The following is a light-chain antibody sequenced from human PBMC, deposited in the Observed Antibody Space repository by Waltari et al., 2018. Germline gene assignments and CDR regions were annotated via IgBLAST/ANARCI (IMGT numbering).Light chain of an antibody. Sequence: QSVLTQPPSASGTPGQRVTISCSGRSSHTGRNPVTRYHQSPGAAPKPLIYTNDQRPSGVPDRFSGSKSGTSASLAISGLQSEDEADYYCAAWDDSLNGVIFGGGTKLTVL. J-gene: IGLJ2*01. CDR1: SSHTGRNP. V-gene: IGLV1-44*01. CDR3: AAWDDSLNGVI. CDR2: TND.